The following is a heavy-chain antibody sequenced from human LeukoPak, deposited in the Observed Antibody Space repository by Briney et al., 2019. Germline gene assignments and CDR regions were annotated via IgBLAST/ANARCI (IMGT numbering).Heavy chain of an antibody. CDR1: GFTFSDAW. J-gene: IGHJ4*02. D-gene: IGHD6-13*01. V-gene: IGHV3-15*01. Sequence: GGSLRLSCAASGFTFSDAWMCWVRQAPGKGLEWVGRIKSKSDGCTKDYAGKVKGRFTISIDHPKTTLYLQMDSLKTEDTAVYYCSTYRSSAASYWGQGTLVTVSS. CDR2: IKSKSDGCTK. CDR3: STYRSSAASY.